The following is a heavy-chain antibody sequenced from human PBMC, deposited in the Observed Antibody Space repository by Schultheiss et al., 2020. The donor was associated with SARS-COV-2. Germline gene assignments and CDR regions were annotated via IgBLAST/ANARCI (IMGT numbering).Heavy chain of an antibody. CDR2: IYYSGST. CDR1: GGSISSGGYS. J-gene: IGHJ6*02. Sequence: SETLSLTCAVSGGSISSGGYSWSWIRQPPGKGLEWIGYIYYSGSTYYNPSLKSRVTISVDTSKNQFSLKLSSVTAADTAVYYCARDPVSGYSSRPGAMDVWGQGTTVTVSS. V-gene: IGHV4-61*08. D-gene: IGHD5-12*01. CDR3: ARDPVSGYSSRPGAMDV.